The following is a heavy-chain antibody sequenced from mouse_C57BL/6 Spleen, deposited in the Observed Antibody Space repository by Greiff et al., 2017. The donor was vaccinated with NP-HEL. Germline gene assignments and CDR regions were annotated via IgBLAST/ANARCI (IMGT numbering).Heavy chain of an antibody. Sequence: EVKLMESGGDLVKPGGSLKLSCAASGFTFSSYGMSWVRQTPDKRLEWVATISSGGSYTYYPDSVKGRFTISRDNAKNTLYLQMSSLKSEDTAMYYCARRYGNYEGYFDVWGTGTTVTVSS. CDR1: GFTFSSYG. V-gene: IGHV5-6*02. D-gene: IGHD2-1*01. J-gene: IGHJ1*03. CDR2: ISSGGSYT. CDR3: ARRYGNYEGYFDV.